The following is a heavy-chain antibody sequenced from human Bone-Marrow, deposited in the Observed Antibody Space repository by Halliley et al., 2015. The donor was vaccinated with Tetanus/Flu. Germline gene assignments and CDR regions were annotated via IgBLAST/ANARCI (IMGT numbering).Heavy chain of an antibody. Sequence: GSLRLSCAASGFTFRNYAMSWVRQAPGKGLEWVSGITGSGSSTYYADSVKGRFTISRDNYKNTLYLEMNSLRVEDTAVYYCAALWGGTYFYASGSFPIDNWGQGTLVSVSS. J-gene: IGHJ4*02. CDR2: ITGSGSST. CDR3: AALWGGTYFYASGSFPIDN. D-gene: IGHD3-10*01. V-gene: IGHV3-23*01. CDR1: GFTFRNYA.